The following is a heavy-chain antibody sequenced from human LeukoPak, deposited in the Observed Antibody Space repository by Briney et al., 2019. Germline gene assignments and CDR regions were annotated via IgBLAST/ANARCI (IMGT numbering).Heavy chain of an antibody. Sequence: GASVKVSCKASGYTFTSYYMHWVRQAPGQGLEWMGIINPSGGSTSYAQKFQGRVTMTRDTSTSTVYMELSSLRSEDTAVYYCARAFRPTMVRGVIQGVYFDYWGQGTLVTVSS. CDR2: INPSGGST. J-gene: IGHJ4*02. V-gene: IGHV1-46*01. CDR3: ARAFRPTMVRGVIQGVYFDY. CDR1: GYTFTSYY. D-gene: IGHD3-10*01.